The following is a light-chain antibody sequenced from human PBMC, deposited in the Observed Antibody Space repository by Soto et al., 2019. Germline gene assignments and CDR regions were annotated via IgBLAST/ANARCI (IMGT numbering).Light chain of an antibody. Sequence: QSVLTQPPPASGAPGQRVTISCSGSYSNVGDNTVDWYQHLPGSAPKLLIYKNDQRPSGIPDQFSASKSGTSASLAISGLQSGHEADYYCAAWDDIRNTYVFGTGTKVTVL. CDR2: KND. CDR3: AAWDDIRNTYV. V-gene: IGLV1-44*01. J-gene: IGLJ1*01. CDR1: YSNVGDNT.